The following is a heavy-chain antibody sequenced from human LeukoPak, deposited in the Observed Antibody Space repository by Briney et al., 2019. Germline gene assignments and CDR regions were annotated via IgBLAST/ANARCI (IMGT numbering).Heavy chain of an antibody. J-gene: IGHJ3*02. V-gene: IGHV3-64D*06. D-gene: IGHD3-16*01. CDR2: INNNGDST. CDR1: GSTFSTFA. CDR3: VKTMMTFGGVIRTDAFDI. Sequence: PGGSLRLSCSASGSTFSTFAMHWVRQAPGKRLEYVSGINNNGDSTYYSDSVKARLTISRDNSKNTLFLQMASLRAEDTAVYYCVKTMMTFGGVIRTDAFDIWGQGTMAIVSS.